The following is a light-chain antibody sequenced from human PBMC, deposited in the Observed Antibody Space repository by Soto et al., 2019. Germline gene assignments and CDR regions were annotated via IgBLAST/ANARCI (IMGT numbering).Light chain of an antibody. CDR1: SSDFGDYDY. Sequence: QSVLTQPASVSGSPGQSITISCTGTSSDFGDYDYVSWYLQHPGKVPKLMIYEVSNRPSGVSNRFSGSKSGNTASLTISGLQAEDDADYYCSSYTGSSTLVFGTGIKVAVL. CDR3: SSYTGSSTLV. J-gene: IGLJ1*01. CDR2: EVS. V-gene: IGLV2-14*01.